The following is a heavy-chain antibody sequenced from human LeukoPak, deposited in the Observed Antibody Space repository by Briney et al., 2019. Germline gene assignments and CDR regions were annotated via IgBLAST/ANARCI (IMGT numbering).Heavy chain of an antibody. CDR1: GFTFSSYS. CDR2: ISSSSSTI. V-gene: IGHV3-48*01. Sequence: GGSLRLSYAASGFTFSSYSMNWVRQALGKGLEWVSYISSSSSTIYYADSVKGRFTISRDNAKNSLYLQMNSLRAEDTAVYYCAREPDYDAFYYWGQGTLVTVSS. D-gene: IGHD4-17*01. J-gene: IGHJ4*02. CDR3: AREPDYDAFYY.